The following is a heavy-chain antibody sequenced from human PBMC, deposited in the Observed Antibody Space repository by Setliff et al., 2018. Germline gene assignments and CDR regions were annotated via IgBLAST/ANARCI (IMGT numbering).Heavy chain of an antibody. V-gene: IGHV1-8*02. CDR1: GYTFINYE. D-gene: IGHD2-21*02. J-gene: IGHJ6*02. Sequence: ASVKVSCKASGYTFINYEINWVRQATGQGLEWMGWMNPNSGNTGYAQKFQGRVTMTRNTSISTAYMELSSLRSEDTAVYYCARAPDCGGDCYAPTPKYYYYYYGMDVWGQGTTVTVSS. CDR2: MNPNSGNT. CDR3: ARAPDCGGDCYAPTPKYYYYYYGMDV.